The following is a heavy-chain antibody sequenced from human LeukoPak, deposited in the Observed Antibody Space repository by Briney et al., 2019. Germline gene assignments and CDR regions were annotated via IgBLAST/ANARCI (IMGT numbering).Heavy chain of an antibody. CDR2: IYHSGNT. J-gene: IGHJ4*02. D-gene: IGHD5-12*01. V-gene: IGHV4-34*01. Sequence: SETLSLTCAVYGGSFSAYYWSWIRQPPGKGLEWIGEIYHSGNTNYNPSLKSRVTISVDTSNNHFSLKLSSVTAADTAIYYCARLDIATTWYAFDCWGQGMLVTVSS. CDR1: GGSFSAYY. CDR3: ARLDIATTWYAFDC.